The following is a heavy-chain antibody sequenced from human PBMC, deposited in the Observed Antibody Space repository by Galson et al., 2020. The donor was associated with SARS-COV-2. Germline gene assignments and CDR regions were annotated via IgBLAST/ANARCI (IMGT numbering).Heavy chain of an antibody. CDR3: ARVVWGPAIGEDAFAV. J-gene: IGHJ3*01. Sequence: GESLKISCAASGFTFNKYAMSWFRQTPGKGLEWVSSISGSGGTTYYADSVKGRFDISRDNSKNTLFLQMNSLRTEDTAVYYCARVVWGPAIGEDAFAVWGQGTMVTVS. CDR1: GFTFNKYA. D-gene: IGHD7-27*01. CDR2: ISGSGGTT. V-gene: IGHV3-23*01.